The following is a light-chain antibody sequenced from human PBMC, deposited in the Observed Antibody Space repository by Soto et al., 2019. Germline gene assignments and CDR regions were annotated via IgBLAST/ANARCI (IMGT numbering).Light chain of an antibody. CDR2: KAS. CDR1: QSISSW. CDR3: QQYNSYCT. J-gene: IGKJ2*02. Sequence: DIQMTQSPSTLSASVGDRVTITCRASQSISSWLAWYQQKPGKAPNLLIYKASSLESGVPSRFSGSGSGTEFTLTISSLQPDDFATYYCQQYNSYCTFGQGTKLEIK. V-gene: IGKV1-5*03.